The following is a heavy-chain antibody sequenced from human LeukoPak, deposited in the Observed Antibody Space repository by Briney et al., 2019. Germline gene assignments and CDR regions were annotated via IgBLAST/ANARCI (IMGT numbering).Heavy chain of an antibody. CDR3: THSLWFGEFMPRFDY. D-gene: IGHD3-10*01. V-gene: IGHV4-30-4*01. CDR1: GGSLSSGDYY. CDR2: IYYSGST. Sequence: SETLSLTCTVSGGSLSSGDYYWSWIRQPPGKGLEWIGYIYYSGSTYYNPSLKSRVTISVDTSKNQFSLKLSSVTAADTAVYYCTHSLWFGEFMPRFDYWGQGTLVTVSS. J-gene: IGHJ4*02.